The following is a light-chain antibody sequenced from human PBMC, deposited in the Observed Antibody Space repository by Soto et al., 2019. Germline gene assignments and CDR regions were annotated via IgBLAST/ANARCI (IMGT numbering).Light chain of an antibody. CDR2: GAS. CDR3: QQYGGSPLFT. CDR1: QGVTPAY. Sequence: EIVLTQSPGTLSLSPGERATLSCRASQGVTPAYLAWYQHKPGQAPRLLIYGASNRATGIPDKFSGSGYGTDFTLTISRLEPEDFAVYSCQQYGGSPLFTFGPGTRVDFK. V-gene: IGKV3-20*01. J-gene: IGKJ3*01.